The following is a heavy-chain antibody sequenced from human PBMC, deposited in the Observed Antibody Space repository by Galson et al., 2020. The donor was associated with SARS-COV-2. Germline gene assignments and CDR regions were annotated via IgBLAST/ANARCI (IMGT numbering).Heavy chain of an antibody. D-gene: IGHD3-22*01. Sequence: ASVKVSCKVSGYTLTELSMHWVRQAPGKGLEWMGGLDPEDGETIYAQKLQGRITMTEDTSTDTAYMELSSLRSEDTAVYYCATAPPYYYDSSDPGGWFDPWGQGTLVTVSS. CDR3: ATAPPYYYDSSDPGGWFDP. V-gene: IGHV1-24*01. CDR2: LDPEDGET. CDR1: GYTLTELS. J-gene: IGHJ5*02.